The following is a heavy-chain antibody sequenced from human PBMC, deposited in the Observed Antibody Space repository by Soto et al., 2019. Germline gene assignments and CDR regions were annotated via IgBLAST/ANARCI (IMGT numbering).Heavy chain of an antibody. D-gene: IGHD3-22*01. CDR2: INAGNGNT. Sequence: ASVTVSCKASGSTFTSYAMHWVRQAPGQRLEWMGWINAGNGNTKYSQKFQGRVTITRDTSASTAYMELSSLRSEDTAVYYCARGYDSSGYYWASNWFDPWGQGTLVTVS. J-gene: IGHJ5*02. V-gene: IGHV1-3*01. CDR1: GSTFTSYA. CDR3: ARGYDSSGYYWASNWFDP.